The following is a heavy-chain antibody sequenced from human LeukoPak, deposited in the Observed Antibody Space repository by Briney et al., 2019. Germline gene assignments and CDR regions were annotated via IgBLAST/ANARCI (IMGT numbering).Heavy chain of an antibody. CDR3: ARVHSGSYGYGMDV. Sequence: RTSETLSLTCAVYGGSFSGYYWGWIRQPPGKGLEWIGSIYYSGSTYYNPSLKSRVTISVDTSKNQFSLKLSSVTAADTAVYYCARVHSGSYGYGMDVWGQGTTVTVSS. CDR2: IYYSGST. CDR1: GGSFSGYY. D-gene: IGHD1-26*01. J-gene: IGHJ6*02. V-gene: IGHV4-34*01.